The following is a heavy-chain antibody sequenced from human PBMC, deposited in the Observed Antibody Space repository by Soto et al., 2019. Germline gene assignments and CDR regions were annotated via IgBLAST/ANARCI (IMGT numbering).Heavy chain of an antibody. CDR1: GGSISSYY. CDR3: ARGFQANWFDP. V-gene: IGHV4-59*01. D-gene: IGHD3-3*01. Sequence: SSETLSLTCTVSGGSISSYYWSWIRQPPGKGLEWIGYIYYSGSTNYNPSLKSRVTISVDTSKNQFCLKLGSVTAADTAVYYCARGFQANWFDPWGQGTLVTVSS. CDR2: IYYSGST. J-gene: IGHJ5*02.